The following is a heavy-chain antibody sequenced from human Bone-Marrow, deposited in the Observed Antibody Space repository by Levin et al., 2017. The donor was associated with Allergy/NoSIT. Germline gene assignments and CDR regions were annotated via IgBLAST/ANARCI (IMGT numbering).Heavy chain of an antibody. J-gene: IGHJ3*02. CDR3: ARPRTTLTNDGFDI. Sequence: GGSLRLSCSASGFTFSSYWMHWVRQAPGQGLVWVSRISSDGTTTYYADSVKGRFTVSRDNAKNTLYLQMSSLGAEDTAVYYCARPRTTLTNDGFDIWGQGTMVTVSS. CDR1: GFTFSSYW. D-gene: IGHD4-17*01. CDR2: ISSDGTTT. V-gene: IGHV3-74*01.